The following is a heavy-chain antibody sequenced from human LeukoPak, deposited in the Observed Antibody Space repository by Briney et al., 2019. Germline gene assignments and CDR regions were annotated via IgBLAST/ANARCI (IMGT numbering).Heavy chain of an antibody. Sequence: GSLRLSCAASGFTFDDYGMSWIRQPPGKGLEWIGEINHSGSTNYNPSLKSRVTISVDTSKNQFSLKLSSVTAADTAAYYCARDLMGIAYRGAFYYWGQGTLVTVSS. J-gene: IGHJ4*02. V-gene: IGHV4-34*01. CDR2: INHSGST. CDR3: ARDLMGIAYRGAFYY. CDR1: GFTFDDYG. D-gene: IGHD6-13*01.